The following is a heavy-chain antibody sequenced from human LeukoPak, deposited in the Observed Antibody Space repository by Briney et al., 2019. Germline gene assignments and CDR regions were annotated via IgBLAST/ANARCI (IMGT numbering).Heavy chain of an antibody. CDR2: IWYDGSNK. J-gene: IGHJ4*02. V-gene: IGHV3-33*01. CDR3: ARDLIFGFSGSGWYGDDY. Sequence: PGRSLRLSCAASGFTFSSYGMHWVRQAPGKGLEWVAVIWYDGSNKYYADSVKGRFTISRDNSKNTLYLQMNSLRAEDTAVYYCARDLIFGFSGSGWYGDDYWGQGTLVTVSS. CDR1: GFTFSSYG. D-gene: IGHD6-19*01.